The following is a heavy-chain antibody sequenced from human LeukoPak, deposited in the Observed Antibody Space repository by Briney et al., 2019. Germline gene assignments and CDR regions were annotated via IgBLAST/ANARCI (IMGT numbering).Heavy chain of an antibody. V-gene: IGHV3-21*01. D-gene: IGHD3-22*01. J-gene: IGHJ4*02. CDR1: GFTFSSYS. Sequence: GGSLRLSCAASGFTFSSYSMNWVRQAPGKGLEWVSSISSSSSYIYYADSVKGRFTISRDNAKNPLYLQMNSLRAEDTAVYYCARDPYYYDSSGDPYWGQGTLVTVSS. CDR3: ARDPYYYDSSGDPY. CDR2: ISSSSSYI.